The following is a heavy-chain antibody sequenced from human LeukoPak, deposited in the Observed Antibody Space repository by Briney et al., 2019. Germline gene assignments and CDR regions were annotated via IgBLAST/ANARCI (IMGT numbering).Heavy chain of an antibody. CDR2: IYYSGST. Sequence: SETLSLTCTVSGGSISSYYWSWIRQPPGEGLEWIGYIYYSGSTNYNPSLKSRVTISVDTSKNQFSLKLSSVTAADTAVYYCARSVGFLDTAMSYFDYWGQGTLVTVSS. D-gene: IGHD5-18*01. CDR1: GGSISSYY. V-gene: IGHV4-59*01. CDR3: ARSVGFLDTAMSYFDY. J-gene: IGHJ4*02.